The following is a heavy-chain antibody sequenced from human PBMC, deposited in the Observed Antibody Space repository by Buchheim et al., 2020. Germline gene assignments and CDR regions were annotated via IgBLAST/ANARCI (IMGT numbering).Heavy chain of an antibody. CDR1: GFDFSNSW. V-gene: IGHV3-74*03. CDR3: ARDRSYALDV. CDR2: INSNGSTT. Sequence: EVQLVESGGGLVQPGGSLRLSCAASGFDFSNSWMHWVRQAPGKGLVWVSHINSNGSTTTYADSLKGRLTLSRDNAKNTVYLEMNSLRVEDTAVYYCARDRSYALDVWGQGTT. J-gene: IGHJ6*02.